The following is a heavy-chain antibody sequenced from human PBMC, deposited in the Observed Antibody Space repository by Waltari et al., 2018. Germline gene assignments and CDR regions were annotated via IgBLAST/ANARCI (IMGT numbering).Heavy chain of an antibody. CDR2: ISSSCSTI. D-gene: IGHD3-22*01. Sequence: EVQLVESGGGLVQPGGSLRLSCAASGFTFSSYEMNWVRQAPGKGLEWVSYISSSCSTIYYADSVKGRVTISRDNAKNSLYLQMNSLRAEDTAVYYCARERGGYYDSSGYYYYYYGMDVWGQGTTVTVSS. CDR1: GFTFSSYE. CDR3: ARERGGYYDSSGYYYYYYGMDV. J-gene: IGHJ6*02. V-gene: IGHV3-48*03.